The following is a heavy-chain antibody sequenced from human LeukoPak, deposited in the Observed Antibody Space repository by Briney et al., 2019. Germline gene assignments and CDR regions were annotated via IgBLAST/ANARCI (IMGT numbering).Heavy chain of an antibody. CDR2: ISGSGGST. J-gene: IGHJ6*02. D-gene: IGHD3-3*01. V-gene: IGHV3-23*01. CDR1: GFTFSSYA. CDR3: ARLGGDVFWSGYPEYYYYYYGMDV. Sequence: GGSQRLSCAASGFTFSSYAMSWVRQAPGKGLEWVSAISGSGGSTYYADSVKGRFTISRDNSKNTLYLQMNSLRAEDTAVYYCARLGGDVFWSGYPEYYYYYYGMDVWGQGTTVTVSS.